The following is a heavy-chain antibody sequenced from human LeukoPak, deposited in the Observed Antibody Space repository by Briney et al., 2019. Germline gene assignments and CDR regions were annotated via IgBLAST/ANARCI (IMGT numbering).Heavy chain of an antibody. Sequence: SETLSLTCTVSGGSISSGDYYWSWIRQPPGKGLEWIGYVYYSGSTYYNPSLKSRVTISVDTSKNQFSLKLSSVTAADAAVYYCATSGGYYSVDAFDIWGQGTMVTVSS. CDR3: ATSGGYYSVDAFDI. J-gene: IGHJ3*02. CDR1: GGSISSGDYY. CDR2: VYYSGST. D-gene: IGHD1-26*01. V-gene: IGHV4-30-4*08.